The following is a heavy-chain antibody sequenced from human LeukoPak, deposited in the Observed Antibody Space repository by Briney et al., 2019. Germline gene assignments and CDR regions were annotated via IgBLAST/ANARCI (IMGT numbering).Heavy chain of an antibody. J-gene: IGHJ3*01. D-gene: IGHD3-10*02. CDR1: GFTFSSYA. CDR3: TTFVALRAFDV. Sequence: GGSLRLSCAASGFTFSSYAMSWVRQGPGKGLEWVSAISGSGGSTYYADAVKGRFTISRDTSKNTLFIQMSSLTVEDTAVYYCTTFVALRAFDVWGQGTMVTAS. V-gene: IGHV3-23*01. CDR2: ISGSGGST.